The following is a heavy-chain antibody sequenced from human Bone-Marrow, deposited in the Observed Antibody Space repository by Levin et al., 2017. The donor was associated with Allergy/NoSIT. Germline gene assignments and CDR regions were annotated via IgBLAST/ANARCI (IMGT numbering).Heavy chain of an antibody. J-gene: IGHJ4*02. CDR1: GFTFSSYA. CDR2: ISYDGSNK. Sequence: LSLTCAASGFTFSSYAMHWVRQAPGKGLEWVAVISYDGSNKYYADSVKGRFTISRDNSKNTLYLQMNSLRAEDTAVYYCARVFGGSYRRALGSDYWGQGTLVTVSS. V-gene: IGHV3-30-3*01. D-gene: IGHD1-26*01. CDR3: ARVFGGSYRRALGSDY.